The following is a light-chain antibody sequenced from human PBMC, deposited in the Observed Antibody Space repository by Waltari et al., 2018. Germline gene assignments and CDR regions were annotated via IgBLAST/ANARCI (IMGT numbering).Light chain of an antibody. Sequence: QSALTQPPSVSGSPGQSVTISCTGTSSDVGSYHRVSWYQQTPGTAPKLLIYEVSHRPSRVPDRFSGSKSGNTASLTISGLQAEDEADYYCTVYASSSTYVFGTGTKVIVL. V-gene: IGLV2-18*01. CDR2: EVS. CDR1: SSDVGSYHR. J-gene: IGLJ1*01. CDR3: TVYASSSTYV.